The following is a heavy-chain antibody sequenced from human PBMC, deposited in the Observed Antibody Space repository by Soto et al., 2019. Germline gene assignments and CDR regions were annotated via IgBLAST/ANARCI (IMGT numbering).Heavy chain of an antibody. CDR1: GFTFADYG. V-gene: IGHV3-9*01. J-gene: IGHJ6*02. CDR2: ITWNSGSI. CDR3: AKEILWSVSEDYSYYGMDV. D-gene: IGHD3-3*01. Sequence: EVQLVESGGGLVQPGRSLRLSCAASGFTFADYGMHWVRQAPGKGLEWVSGITWNSGSIEYADCVKGRFTISRDNAKHSLYLPLNSLRAEDTALYYCAKEILWSVSEDYSYYGMDVWVQGTTVTVSS.